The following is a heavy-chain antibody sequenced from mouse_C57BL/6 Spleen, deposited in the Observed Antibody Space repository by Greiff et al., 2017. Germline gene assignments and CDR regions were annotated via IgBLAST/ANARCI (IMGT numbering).Heavy chain of an antibody. V-gene: IGHV1-53*01. CDR2: INPSNGGT. Sequence: QVQLKQPGTELVKPGASVKLSCKASGYTFTSYWMHWVKQRPGQGLEWIGNINPSNGGTNYNEKFKSKATLTVDKSSSTAYMQLSSLTSEDSAVYYCASGAWDGPTGYFDVWGTGTTVTVSS. D-gene: IGHD1-1*01. J-gene: IGHJ1*03. CDR1: GYTFTSYW. CDR3: ASGAWDGPTGYFDV.